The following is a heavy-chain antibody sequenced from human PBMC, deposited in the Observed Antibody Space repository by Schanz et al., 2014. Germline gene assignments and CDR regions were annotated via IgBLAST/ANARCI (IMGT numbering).Heavy chain of an antibody. CDR1: GFTFSSFA. J-gene: IGHJ5*01. CDR3: ARDRDAGGYDS. D-gene: IGHD2-8*02. V-gene: IGHV3-21*01. CDR2: ISNGGGYI. Sequence: EVQLVESGGVVAQPGGSLRLSCEASGFTFSSFAMNWVRQAPGKGLEWVSSISNGGGYIYYADSVKGRFTISRDNAKNSVYLQMHSLRAEDTALYYCARDRDAGGYDSWGQGTLVTVSS.